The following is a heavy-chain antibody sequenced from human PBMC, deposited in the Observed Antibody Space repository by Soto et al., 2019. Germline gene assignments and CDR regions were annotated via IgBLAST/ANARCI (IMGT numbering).Heavy chain of an antibody. V-gene: IGHV3-30-3*01. Sequence: QVQLVESGGGVVQPGRSLRLSCAASGFTFSSYAMHWVRQAPGKGLEWVALISYDGTNKYYADSVKGRFTISRDNSKNTLYLQMNSLRAEDTAVYYCASQYNWNYGYWGQGTLVIVSS. CDR3: ASQYNWNYGY. D-gene: IGHD1-7*01. CDR1: GFTFSSYA. J-gene: IGHJ4*02. CDR2: ISYDGTNK.